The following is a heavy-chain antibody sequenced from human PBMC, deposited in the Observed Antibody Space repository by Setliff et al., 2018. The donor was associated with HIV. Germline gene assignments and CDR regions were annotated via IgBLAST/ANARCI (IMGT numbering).Heavy chain of an antibody. V-gene: IGHV3-21*01. Sequence: NPGGSLRLSCAASGFTFSSYTMSWVRQAPGKGLNWVSSISSSSSYIYYADSVKGRFTISRDNAKNSLYLQMNSLRAEDTAVYYCARPPGTVITYYFDYWGQGTLVTVSS. J-gene: IGHJ4*02. CDR3: ARPPGTVITYYFDY. D-gene: IGHD3-22*01. CDR1: GFTFSSYT. CDR2: ISSSSSYI.